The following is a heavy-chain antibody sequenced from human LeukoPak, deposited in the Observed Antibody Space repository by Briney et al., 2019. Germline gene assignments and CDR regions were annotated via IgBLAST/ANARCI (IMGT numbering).Heavy chain of an antibody. CDR2: ISYDGSNK. D-gene: IGHD3-10*01. V-gene: IGHV3-30*18. CDR3: AKVGWFGELLPDY. J-gene: IGHJ4*02. Sequence: GGSLRLSCAASGFTFSSYGMHWVRQAPGKGLEWVAVISYDGSNKYYADSVKGRFTISRDNSKNTLYQQMNSLRAEDTAVYYCAKVGWFGELLPDYWGQGTLVTVSS. CDR1: GFTFSSYG.